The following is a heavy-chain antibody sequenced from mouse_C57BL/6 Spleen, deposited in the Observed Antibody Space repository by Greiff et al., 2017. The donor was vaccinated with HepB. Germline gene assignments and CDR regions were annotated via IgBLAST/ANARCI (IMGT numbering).Heavy chain of an antibody. CDR3: ARGGYYEAWFAY. Sequence: EVQGVESGGGLVKPGGSLKLSCAASGFTFSSYTMSWVRQTPEKRLEWVATISGGGGNTYYPDSVKGRFTISRDNAKNTLYLQMSSLRSEDTALYYCARGGYYEAWFAYWGQGTLVTVSA. J-gene: IGHJ3*01. V-gene: IGHV5-9*01. CDR2: ISGGGGNT. CDR1: GFTFSSYT. D-gene: IGHD2-3*01.